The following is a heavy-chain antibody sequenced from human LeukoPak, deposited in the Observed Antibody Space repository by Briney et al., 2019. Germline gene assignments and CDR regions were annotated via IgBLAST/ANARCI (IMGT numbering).Heavy chain of an antibody. J-gene: IGHJ5*02. CDR1: GGSISSSSYY. CDR2: IYYSGST. V-gene: IGHV4-39*01. D-gene: IGHD6-13*01. Sequence: PSETLSLTCTVSGGSISSSSYYWGWIRQPPGKGLEWIGSIYYSGSTYYNPSLKSRVTISVDTSKNQFSLKLSSVTAADTAVYYCARRSSSWYDHWFDPWGQGTLVTVSS. CDR3: ARRSSSWYDHWFDP.